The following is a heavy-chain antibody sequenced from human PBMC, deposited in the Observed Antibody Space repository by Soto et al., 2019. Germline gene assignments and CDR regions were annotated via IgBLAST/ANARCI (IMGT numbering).Heavy chain of an antibody. CDR2: INSDGSST. D-gene: IGHD2-15*01. V-gene: IGHV3-74*01. CDR3: ATREVVAATAYYYYGMDV. J-gene: IGHJ6*02. Sequence: GGSLRLSCAASGFTFSSYWMHWVRQAPGKGLVWVSRINSDGSSTSYADSVKGRFTISRDNAKNTLYLQMNSLRAEDTAVYYCATREVVAATAYYYYGMDVWGQGTTVTVSS. CDR1: GFTFSSYW.